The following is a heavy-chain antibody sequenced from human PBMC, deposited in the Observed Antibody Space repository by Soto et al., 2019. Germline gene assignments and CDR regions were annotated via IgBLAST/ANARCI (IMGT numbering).Heavy chain of an antibody. CDR2: ISGSGGST. CDR1: GFTFSSYA. Sequence: GGSLRLSCAASGFTFSSYAMSWVRQAPGKGLEWVSAISGSGGSTYYADSVKGRFTISRDNSKNTLYLQMTGLRAEYTAVYYCAKDGLRLGIYFDYWGQGTLVTVSS. D-gene: IGHD7-27*01. J-gene: IGHJ4*02. CDR3: AKDGLRLGIYFDY. V-gene: IGHV3-23*01.